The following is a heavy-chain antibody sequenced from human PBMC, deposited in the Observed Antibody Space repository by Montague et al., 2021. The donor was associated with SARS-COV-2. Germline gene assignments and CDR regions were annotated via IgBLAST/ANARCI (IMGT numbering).Heavy chain of an antibody. V-gene: IGHV4-31*03. D-gene: IGHD3-10*01. J-gene: IGHJ6*02. CDR1: GGSISCGGYF. Sequence: TLSLTCTVSGGSISCGGYFWNWIRQHPGKGLEWIGNIDKSGTTXYNPSLKSRVRLSVDTSKNQFSLNLRSATAADTALYYCARGLGGMDVWGQGTTVIVSS. CDR3: ARGLGGMDV. CDR2: IDKSGTT.